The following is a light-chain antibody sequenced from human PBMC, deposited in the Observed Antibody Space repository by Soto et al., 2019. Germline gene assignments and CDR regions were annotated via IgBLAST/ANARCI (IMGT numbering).Light chain of an antibody. V-gene: IGLV1-40*01. CDR3: QSYDSSRSGYV. CDR2: GNT. CDR1: SSNIGTGYD. J-gene: IGLJ1*01. Sequence: QSVLTQPASVSGAPGQWVTISCTGSSSNIGTGYDVHWYQQLPGTAPKLLIYGNTNRPSGVPDRVSGSKSGTSASLAITGLQAEDEADYYCQSYDSSRSGYVFGTGTKLTVL.